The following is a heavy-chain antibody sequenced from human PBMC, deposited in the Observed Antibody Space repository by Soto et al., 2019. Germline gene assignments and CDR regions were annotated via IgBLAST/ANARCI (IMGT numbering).Heavy chain of an antibody. CDR1: GFTFSSYS. Sequence: GGSLRLSCAASGFTFSSYSMIWVRQAPGKGLEWVSSISSSSSYIYYADSVKGRFTISRDNAKNSLYLQMNSLRAEDTAVYYCARDLVVVVAATRFHYGMDVWGQGTTVTVSS. CDR3: ARDLVVVVAATRFHYGMDV. V-gene: IGHV3-21*01. D-gene: IGHD2-15*01. CDR2: ISSSSSYI. J-gene: IGHJ6*02.